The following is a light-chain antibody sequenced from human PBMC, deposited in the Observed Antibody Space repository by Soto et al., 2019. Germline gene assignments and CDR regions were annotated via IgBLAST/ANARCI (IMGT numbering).Light chain of an antibody. V-gene: IGKV3-20*01. Sequence: PVEIASLSFVSSQSITSSFLAWYQQKPGQAPRLLIYGASSRATGIPDRFSGTGSETDFTLTINRLEPEDFAVYYRQQYENSPITFGQGTKVDIK. CDR2: GAS. J-gene: IGKJ1*01. CDR1: QSITSSF. CDR3: QQYENSPIT.